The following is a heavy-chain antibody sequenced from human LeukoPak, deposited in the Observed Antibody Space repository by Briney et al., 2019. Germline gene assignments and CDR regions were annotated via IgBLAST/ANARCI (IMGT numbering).Heavy chain of an antibody. CDR3: AKNSGTYFY. Sequence: SGGSLRLSCAASGFTFSDHGMTWVRQAAGKELEWVSTISDTGGSIYYADSVKGRFTISRDNSENTVYLQMDSLRADDTALYYCAKNSGTYFYWGQGTRVTVSS. CDR1: GFTFSDHG. D-gene: IGHD1-26*01. CDR2: ISDTGGSI. J-gene: IGHJ4*02. V-gene: IGHV3-23*01.